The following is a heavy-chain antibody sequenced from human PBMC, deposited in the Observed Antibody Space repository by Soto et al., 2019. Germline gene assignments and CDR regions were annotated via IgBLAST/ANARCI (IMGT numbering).Heavy chain of an antibody. CDR2: ISSGAITI. J-gene: IGHJ4*02. CDR3: AGQYSSSSVEF. V-gene: IGHV3-11*04. D-gene: IGHD6-6*01. CDR1: GSPVSVYY. Sequence: PGGSLRLSCAACGSPVSVYYMTWIRQAPGKGLEWVSYISSGAITIYYADSVKGRFTISRDNAKNSLYLQMNSLRAEDSAVYYCAGQYSSSSVEFWGQGTLVTGSS.